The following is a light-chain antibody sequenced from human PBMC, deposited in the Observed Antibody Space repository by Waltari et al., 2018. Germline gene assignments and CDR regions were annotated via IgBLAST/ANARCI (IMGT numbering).Light chain of an antibody. V-gene: IGKV4-1*01. CDR3: HQYYSAPLT. Sequence: DIVMTQSPDSLAVSLGERAVINCKSSQNLLYGPNKQNYLAWYQQKSGQPPTLIVYWASSRVSGVPDRFSASGSGTDFTLTISSLQAEDVAVYYCHQYYSAPLTFGGGTKVEIK. J-gene: IGKJ4*01. CDR2: WAS. CDR1: QNLLYGPNKQNY.